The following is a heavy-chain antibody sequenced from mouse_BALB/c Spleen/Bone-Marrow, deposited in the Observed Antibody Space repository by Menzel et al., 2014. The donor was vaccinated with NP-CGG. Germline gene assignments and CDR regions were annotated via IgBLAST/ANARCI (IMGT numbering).Heavy chain of an antibody. CDR2: IWAGGST. J-gene: IGHJ3*01. V-gene: IGHV2-9*02. D-gene: IGHD2-4*01. Sequence: VQLQQSGPGLVAPSQSLSITCTVSGFSLTSYGVHWVRQPPGKGLEWLGVIWAGGSTNYNSALMSRLNISKDNSKTQVFLKMNSLQTDDTAMYYCASPIYYDYPLFAYWGQGTLVTVSA. CDR1: GFSLTSYG. CDR3: ASPIYYDYPLFAY.